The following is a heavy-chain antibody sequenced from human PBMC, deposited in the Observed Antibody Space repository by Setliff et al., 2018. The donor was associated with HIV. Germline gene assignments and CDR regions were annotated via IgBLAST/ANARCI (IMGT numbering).Heavy chain of an antibody. CDR2: IYHSGST. Sequence: SETLSLTCAVSNYSISSAYYWGWIRHPPGKGLEWIGSIYHSGSTYYNPSLKSRVTISVDTSKNQFSLKLSSVTAADTAVYYCARARYIVIRGDAGMDVWGPGTTVTVSS. CDR3: ARARYIVIRGDAGMDV. D-gene: IGHD3-10*01. V-gene: IGHV4-38-2*01. J-gene: IGHJ6*02. CDR1: NYSISSAYY.